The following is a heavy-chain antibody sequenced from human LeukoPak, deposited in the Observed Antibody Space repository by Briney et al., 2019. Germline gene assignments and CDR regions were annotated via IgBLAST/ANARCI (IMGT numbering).Heavy chain of an antibody. CDR1: GAYFTNYY. J-gene: IGHJ6*03. Sequence: SETLSLTCTVSGAYFTNYYWSFIRQPPGKGLEWIGSISYSGSTNYNPSLESRVTISVDTSKNQISLKVSSVTAADTAIYYCARAPERWYSYGSYTYHYMDVWGKGTTVTISS. V-gene: IGHV4-59*01. D-gene: IGHD3-10*01. CDR2: ISYSGST. CDR3: ARAPERWYSYGSYTYHYMDV.